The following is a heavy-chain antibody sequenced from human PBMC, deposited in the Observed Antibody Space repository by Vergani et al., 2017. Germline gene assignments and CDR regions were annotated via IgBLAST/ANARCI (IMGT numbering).Heavy chain of an antibody. Sequence: QVQLVESGGGVVQPGGSLRLSCAASGFTFSSYGMHWVRQAPGKGLEWVAFIRYDGSNKYYADSVKGRFTISRDNSKKTLYLQMNSLRAEDTAVYYCAKVLPIVVVPAARGYYYYGMDVWGQGTTVTVSS. CDR1: GFTFSSYG. CDR3: AKVLPIVVVPAARGYYYYGMDV. D-gene: IGHD2-2*01. CDR2: IRYDGSNK. J-gene: IGHJ6*02. V-gene: IGHV3-30*02.